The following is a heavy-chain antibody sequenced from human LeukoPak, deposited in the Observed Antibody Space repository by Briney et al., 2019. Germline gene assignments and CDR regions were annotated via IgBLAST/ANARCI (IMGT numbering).Heavy chain of an antibody. J-gene: IGHJ4*02. CDR3: ARDLGSSSWYRTKKKFDY. V-gene: IGHV3-74*01. CDR2: INSDGSST. D-gene: IGHD6-13*01. CDR1: GFTFSSYW. Sequence: GGSLRLSCAASGFTFSSYWMHWVRQAPGKGLVWVSRINSDGSSTSYADSVKGRFTISRDNAKNTLYLQMNSLRAEDTAVYYCARDLGSSSWYRTKKKFDYWGQGTLVTVSS.